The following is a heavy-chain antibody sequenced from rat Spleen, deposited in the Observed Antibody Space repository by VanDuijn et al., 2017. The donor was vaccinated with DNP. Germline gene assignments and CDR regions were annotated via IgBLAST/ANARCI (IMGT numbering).Heavy chain of an antibody. CDR2: INYSGST. Sequence: EVQLQESGPGLMKPSQSLSLTCSVTGFSITSNYWAWIRKLPGNKMEWIGYINYSGSTGYNPSLKSRISITRDTSKNRFFLQLNSVTTEDTATYYCARYGSVALDYWGQGVMVTVSS. V-gene: IGHV3-1*01. CDR3: ARYGSVALDY. CDR1: GFSITSNY. J-gene: IGHJ2*01. D-gene: IGHD3-3*01.